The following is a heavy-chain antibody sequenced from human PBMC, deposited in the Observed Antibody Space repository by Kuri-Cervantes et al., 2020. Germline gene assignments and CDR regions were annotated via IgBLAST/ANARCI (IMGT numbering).Heavy chain of an antibody. Sequence: SQTLSLTCAVYGGSFSGYYWNWIRQPPGKGLEWIGEINHSGSTNYNPSLKSRVTILVDTSKNQFSLKLSSVTAADTAVYYCARISGSSLDYWGQGTLVTVSS. CDR3: ARISGSSLDY. J-gene: IGHJ4*02. CDR1: GGSFSGYY. V-gene: IGHV4-34*01. CDR2: INHSGST. D-gene: IGHD1-26*01.